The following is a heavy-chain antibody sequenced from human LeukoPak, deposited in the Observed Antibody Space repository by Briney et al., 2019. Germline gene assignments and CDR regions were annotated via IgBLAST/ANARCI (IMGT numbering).Heavy chain of an antibody. V-gene: IGHV4-39*01. J-gene: IGHJ5*02. CDR1: GGSISSSSYY. D-gene: IGHD3-3*01. CDR2: IYYSGST. Sequence: SETLSLTCTVSGGSISSSSYYWGWIRQPPGKGLEWIGSIYYSGSTYYNPSLKSRVTISVDTSKNQFSLKLSSATAADTAVYYCARLTIFGVVTKFDPWGQGTLVTVSS. CDR3: ARLTIFGVVTKFDP.